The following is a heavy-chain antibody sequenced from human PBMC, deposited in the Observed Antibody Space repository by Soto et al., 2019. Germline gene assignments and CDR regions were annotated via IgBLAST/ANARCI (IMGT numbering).Heavy chain of an antibody. V-gene: IGHV1-18*01. Sequence: QVQLVQSGAEVKKPGESVKVSCQASGYIFSNYGISWVRQAPGQGLEWMGWIGPYNGNTDHAQNFQGRVTMTTDTSTNTAYMELRSLRSDDTAFYYGARCYCSVGSCFTCWHFDLWGRGTLVTVSS. CDR2: IGPYNGNT. CDR1: GYIFSNYG. D-gene: IGHD2-15*01. CDR3: ARCYCSVGSCFTCWHFDL. J-gene: IGHJ2*01.